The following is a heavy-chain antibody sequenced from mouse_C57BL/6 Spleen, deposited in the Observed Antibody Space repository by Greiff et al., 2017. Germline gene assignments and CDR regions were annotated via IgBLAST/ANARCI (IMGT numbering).Heavy chain of an antibody. Sequence: QVQLQQPGAELVMPGASVKLSCKASGYTFTSYWMHWVKQRPGQGLEWIGEIDPSDSYTNYTQKFKGKSTLTVDKSSSTAYMQLSSLTSEDSAVYYCAKGPTVVAFDYWGQGTTLTVSS. CDR2: IDPSDSYT. CDR3: AKGPTVVAFDY. CDR1: GYTFTSYW. V-gene: IGHV1-69*01. J-gene: IGHJ2*01. D-gene: IGHD1-1*01.